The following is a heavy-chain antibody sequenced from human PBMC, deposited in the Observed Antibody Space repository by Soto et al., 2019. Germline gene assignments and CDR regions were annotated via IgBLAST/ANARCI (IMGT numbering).Heavy chain of an antibody. CDR2: IIPIFGTA. CDR1: GGTFSSYA. Sequence: QVQLVQSGAEVKKPGSSVKVSCKASGGTFSSYAISWVRQAPGQGLEWMGGIIPIFGTANYAQKFQGRVTITADESTSTAYMELSSLRSEDTAVYYCARKYYYYSSGYPTTFYWYFDLWGRGTLVTVSS. D-gene: IGHD3-22*01. CDR3: ARKYYYYSSGYPTTFYWYFDL. J-gene: IGHJ2*01. V-gene: IGHV1-69*12.